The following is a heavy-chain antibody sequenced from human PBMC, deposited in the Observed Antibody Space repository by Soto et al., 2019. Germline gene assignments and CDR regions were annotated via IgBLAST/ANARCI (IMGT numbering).Heavy chain of an antibody. CDR3: ARVSYYYDSSGYYLNAFDI. D-gene: IGHD3-22*01. CDR2: IYYSRST. Sequence: SETLSLTCTVSGGSISSSSYYWGWIRQHPGKGLEWIGSIYYSRSTYYNQSLKSRVTISVDTSKNQISLKLSSVTSADTAVYYCARVSYYYDSSGYYLNAFDIWGQGTMVTVSS. CDR1: GGSISSSSYY. J-gene: IGHJ3*02. V-gene: IGHV4-39*01.